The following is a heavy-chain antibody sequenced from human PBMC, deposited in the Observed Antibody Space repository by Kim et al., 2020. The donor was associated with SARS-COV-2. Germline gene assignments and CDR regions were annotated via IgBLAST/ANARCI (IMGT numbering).Heavy chain of an antibody. V-gene: IGHV4-59*01. Sequence: SETLSLTCTVSGGSISSYYWSWIRQPPGKGLEWIGYIYYSGSTNYNPSLKSRVTISVDTSKNQFSLKLSSVTAADTAVYYCAGAPGGQLVRTFDYWGQGTLVTVSS. CDR1: GGSISSYY. CDR2: IYYSGST. D-gene: IGHD6-13*01. CDR3: AGAPGGQLVRTFDY. J-gene: IGHJ4*02.